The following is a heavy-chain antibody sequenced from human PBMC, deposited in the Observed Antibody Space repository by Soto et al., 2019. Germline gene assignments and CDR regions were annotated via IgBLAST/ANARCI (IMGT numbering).Heavy chain of an antibody. Sequence: GGSLRLSCAASGFTFSNAWMSWVRQAPGKGLEWVGRIKSKTDGGTTDYAAPVKGRFTISRDDSKNTLYLQMNSLKTEDTAVYYCTTYSSSWYYYYYYMDVWGKGTTVTVSS. J-gene: IGHJ6*03. V-gene: IGHV3-15*01. CDR2: IKSKTDGGTT. CDR3: TTYSSSWYYYYYYMDV. D-gene: IGHD6-13*01. CDR1: GFTFSNAW.